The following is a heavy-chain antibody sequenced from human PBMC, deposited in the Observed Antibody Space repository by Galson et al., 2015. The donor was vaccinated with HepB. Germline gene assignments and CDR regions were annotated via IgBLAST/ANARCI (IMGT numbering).Heavy chain of an antibody. D-gene: IGHD2-21*01. J-gene: IGHJ6*02. CDR3: ARDVVPRGIHYVGMDV. Sequence: SLRLSCAASEFTFSDYWMSWVRQAPGKGLEWVAQVKYDGSAKYNVDSAKGRFTISRDNAKNSLYLQMNSLRAEDTAVYYCARDVVPRGIHYVGMDVWGQGTTVTVS. CDR2: VKYDGSAK. CDR1: EFTFSDYW. V-gene: IGHV3-7*01.